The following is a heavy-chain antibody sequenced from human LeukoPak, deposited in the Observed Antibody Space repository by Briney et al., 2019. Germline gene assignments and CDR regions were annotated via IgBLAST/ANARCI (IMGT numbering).Heavy chain of an antibody. Sequence: PSETLSLTCTVSGGSISSSSYYWGWIRQPAGKGLEWIGRIYTSGSTNYNPSLKSRVTMSVDTSKNQFSLKLSSVTAADTAVYYCARVVGASIDYWGQGTLVTVSS. D-gene: IGHD1-26*01. CDR3: ARVVGASIDY. CDR1: GGSISSSSYY. V-gene: IGHV4-61*02. J-gene: IGHJ4*02. CDR2: IYTSGST.